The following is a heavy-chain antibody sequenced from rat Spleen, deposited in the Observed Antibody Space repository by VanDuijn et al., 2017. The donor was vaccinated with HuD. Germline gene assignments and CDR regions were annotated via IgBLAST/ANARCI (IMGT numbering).Heavy chain of an antibody. J-gene: IGHJ2*01. CDR1: GFSPSNHG. CDR2: IWDVGNP. V-gene: IGHV2-13*01. Sequence: QVQLKESGPGLVQPSQTLSLTCAVSGFSPSNHGVIWFRQPPGKGLEWMGIIWDVGNPNYNSTLKSRLSISRENSKSQVYLKMNNLQTEDTATYYCASKIYYYSGVDYWGQGVMVTVSS. D-gene: IGHD1-1*01. CDR3: ASKIYYYSGVDY.